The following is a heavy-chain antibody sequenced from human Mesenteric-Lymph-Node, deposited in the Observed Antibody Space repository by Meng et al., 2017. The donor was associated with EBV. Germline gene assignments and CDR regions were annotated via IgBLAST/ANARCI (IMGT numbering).Heavy chain of an antibody. CDR1: GGPLSSHP. D-gene: IGHD4-11*01. J-gene: IGHJ4*02. Sequence: QVQRVRSGEDVKKPGSSVKVSCKASGGPLSSHPISWVRQAPGQGLEWMGGITPVFTKANYAQKFQGRVTITADRSTSTVYMELSALISDDTAVYYCAREAVTRDFDSWGQGTLVTVSS. CDR2: ITPVFTKA. CDR3: AREAVTRDFDS. V-gene: IGHV1-69*06.